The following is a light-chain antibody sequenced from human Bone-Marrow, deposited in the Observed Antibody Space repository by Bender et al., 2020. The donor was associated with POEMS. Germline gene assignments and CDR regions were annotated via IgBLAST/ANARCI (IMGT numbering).Light chain of an antibody. J-gene: IGLJ2*01. Sequence: SYELTQPPSVSVSPGQTARITCEGSNIVYWYQQKPGQAPVLVIYQNSRRPSGIPERFSGSNSGNTATLTISGTQAVDEGDYYCQAWDSITTVVFGGGTKLTVL. CDR2: QNS. CDR1: NI. CDR3: QAWDSITTVV. V-gene: IGLV3-1*01.